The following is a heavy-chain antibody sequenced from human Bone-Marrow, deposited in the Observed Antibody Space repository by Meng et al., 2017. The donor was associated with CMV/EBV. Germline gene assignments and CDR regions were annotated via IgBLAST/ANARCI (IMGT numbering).Heavy chain of an antibody. V-gene: IGHV1-2*02. D-gene: IGHD6-19*01. CDR2: VNAKNEAT. CDR1: GFTFSDYS. CDR3: VRSSGWSLFDY. J-gene: IGHJ4*02. Sequence: QVQLGQSGAEMKKPGASVKVSCTTSGFTFSDYSIHWVRQAPGQGLEWMGWVNAKNEATNYARKFQGRVSMTRDTSISTAHMELSRLMSDDTAVYYCVRSSGWSLFDYWGQGTLVTVSS.